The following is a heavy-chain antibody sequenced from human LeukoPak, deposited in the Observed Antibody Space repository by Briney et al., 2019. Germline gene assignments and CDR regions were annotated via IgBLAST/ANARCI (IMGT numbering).Heavy chain of an antibody. CDR1: GFTFSNYG. CDR2: ISGSGGER. Sequence: PGGTLRLSCAASGFTFSNYGMSWVRQAPGKGLQWVSGISGSGGERYYTESVKGRFTISRDNSKNTLYLQMNSLGAEDTAVYYCARPGSPRGGVRGGNWFDPWGQGTLVTVSS. V-gene: IGHV3-23*01. J-gene: IGHJ5*02. CDR3: ARPGSPRGGVRGGNWFDP. D-gene: IGHD3-10*01.